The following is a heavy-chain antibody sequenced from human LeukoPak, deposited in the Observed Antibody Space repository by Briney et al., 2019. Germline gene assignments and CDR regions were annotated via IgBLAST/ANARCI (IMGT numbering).Heavy chain of an antibody. J-gene: IGHJ6*02. CDR3: AKARKATTSTDYSYFYYMDV. Sequence: ASVKVSFKASGHGFPYFDVNWVRQASGQGLEWIGWVNPHSDNAGYVQRFQGRVTITTDISTATVYMELSSLISDDTAVYYCAKARKATTSTDYSYFYYMDVWGQGTTVTVSS. V-gene: IGHV1-8*02. D-gene: IGHD4-11*01. CDR2: VNPHSDNA. CDR1: GHGFPYFD.